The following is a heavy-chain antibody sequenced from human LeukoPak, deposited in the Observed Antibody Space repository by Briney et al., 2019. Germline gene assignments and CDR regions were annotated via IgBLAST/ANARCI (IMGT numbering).Heavy chain of an antibody. CDR2: IHDSGST. D-gene: IGHD3-10*01. CDR1: GASISSGDYH. CDR3: ARGFGARNYYYGWFDP. Sequence: SETLSLTCTVSGASISSGDYHWNWIRQPPGKGLEWIGFIHDSGSTYYNPSLKSRVSISRDMSKNQLSLMLSSVTAADTAVYYCARGFGARNYYYGWFDPWGQGTLVSVSS. J-gene: IGHJ5*02. V-gene: IGHV4-30-4*01.